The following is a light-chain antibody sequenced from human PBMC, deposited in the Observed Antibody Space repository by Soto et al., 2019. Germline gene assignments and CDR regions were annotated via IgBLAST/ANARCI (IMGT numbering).Light chain of an antibody. CDR3: SSYTSSSILYV. CDR2: DVS. CDR1: SSDVGGYNY. J-gene: IGLJ1*01. V-gene: IGLV2-14*01. Sequence: QSALTQPASVSGSPGQSITISCTGTSSDVGGYNYVSWYRQHPGKAPKLMIYDVSNRPSGVSNRFSGSKSGNTASLTISGLQAEDEADYYCSSYTSSSILYVFGTGTKVTVL.